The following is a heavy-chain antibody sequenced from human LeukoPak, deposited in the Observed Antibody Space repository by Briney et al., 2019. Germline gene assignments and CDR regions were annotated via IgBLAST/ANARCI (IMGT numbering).Heavy chain of an antibody. J-gene: IGHJ4*02. CDR1: GFTFSSYG. V-gene: IGHV3-33*01. Sequence: QSGGSLRLSCAASGFTFSSYGMHWVRQAPGKGLEWVAVIWYDGSNKYYADSVKGRFTISRDNSKNTLYLQMNSLRAEDTAVYYCAREVKWELPAFDYWGQGTLVTVSS. D-gene: IGHD1-26*01. CDR2: IWYDGSNK. CDR3: AREVKWELPAFDY.